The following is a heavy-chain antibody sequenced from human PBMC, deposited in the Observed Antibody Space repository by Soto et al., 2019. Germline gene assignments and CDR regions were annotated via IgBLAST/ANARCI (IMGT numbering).Heavy chain of an antibody. D-gene: IGHD6-6*01. Sequence: QVQLVQSGAEVKKPGSSVKVSCKASGGTFSSYTISWVRQAPGQGLEWMGRIIPILGIANYAQKFQGRVTITADKSTSTAYTELSSLRSEDTAVYYCARGVGAARSGYGLNWGQGTLVTVSS. CDR2: IIPILGIA. V-gene: IGHV1-69*02. CDR3: ARGVGAARSGYGLN. CDR1: GGTFSSYT. J-gene: IGHJ4*02.